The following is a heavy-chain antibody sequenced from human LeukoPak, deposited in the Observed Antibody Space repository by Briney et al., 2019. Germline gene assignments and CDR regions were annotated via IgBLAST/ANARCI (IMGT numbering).Heavy chain of an antibody. J-gene: IGHJ4*02. D-gene: IGHD5-18*01. Sequence: ASVKVSCKASGYTFTSYDINWVRQATGQGLEWMGWMNPNSGNTGYAQKFQGRATMTRSTSISTAYMELSSLRSEDTAVYYCARARGYSYGPTVDYWGQGTLVTVSS. V-gene: IGHV1-8*01. CDR2: MNPNSGNT. CDR1: GYTFTSYD. CDR3: ARARGYSYGPTVDY.